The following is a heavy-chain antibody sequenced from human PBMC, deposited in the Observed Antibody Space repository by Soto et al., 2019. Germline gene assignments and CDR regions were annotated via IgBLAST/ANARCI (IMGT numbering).Heavy chain of an antibody. J-gene: IGHJ4*02. V-gene: IGHV3-30*18. Sequence: GGSLRLSCAASGFTFSSYGMHWVRQAPGKGLEWVAVISYDGSNKYYADSVKGRFTISRDNSKNTLYLQMNSLRAEDTAVYYCAKDLEGGGIAAAGNSGSDYWGQGTLVTVSS. D-gene: IGHD6-13*01. CDR1: GFTFSSYG. CDR3: AKDLEGGGIAAAGNSGSDY. CDR2: ISYDGSNK.